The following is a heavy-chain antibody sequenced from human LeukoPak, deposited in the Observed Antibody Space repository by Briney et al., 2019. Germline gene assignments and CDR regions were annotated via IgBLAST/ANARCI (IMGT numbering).Heavy chain of an antibody. V-gene: IGHV1-69*13. Sequence: SVKVSCKASGYTFTSYAISWVRQAPGRGLEWMGGIIPIFGTANYAQKFQGRVTITADESTSTAYMELSSLRSEDTAVYYCARGCGGDCYHRQGFDYWGQGTLVTVSS. J-gene: IGHJ4*02. CDR3: ARGCGGDCYHRQGFDY. D-gene: IGHD2-21*02. CDR1: GYTFTSYA. CDR2: IIPIFGTA.